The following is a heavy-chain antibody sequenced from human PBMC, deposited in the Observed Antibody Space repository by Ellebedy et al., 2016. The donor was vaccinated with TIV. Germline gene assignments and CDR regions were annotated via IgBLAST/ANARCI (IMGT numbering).Heavy chain of an antibody. V-gene: IGHV3-23*01. D-gene: IGHD2-2*01. CDR2: ISGSGGST. CDR3: AKEGGYCSSTSCYYYYYMDV. CDR1: GFTFSSYA. J-gene: IGHJ6*03. Sequence: GESLKISXAASGFTFSSYAMSWVRQAPGKGLEWVSAISGSGGSTYYADSVKGRFTISRDNSKNTLYLQMNSLRAEDTAVYYCAKEGGYCSSTSCYYYYYMDVWGKGTTVTVSS.